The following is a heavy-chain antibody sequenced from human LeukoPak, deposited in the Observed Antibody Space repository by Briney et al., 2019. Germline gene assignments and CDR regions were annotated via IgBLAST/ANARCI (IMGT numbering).Heavy chain of an antibody. Sequence: PGGSLRLSCAASGFTFSSYAMSWVRQAPGKGLKWVSTINDNGDGTYYADSVKGRFTISRDNSYNTVSLQMNSLRDEDTAVYYCARPNTEFDWAFDIWGQGTMVTVSS. CDR1: GFTFSSYA. V-gene: IGHV3-23*01. D-gene: IGHD3-9*01. CDR3: ARPNTEFDWAFDI. J-gene: IGHJ3*02. CDR2: INDNGDGT.